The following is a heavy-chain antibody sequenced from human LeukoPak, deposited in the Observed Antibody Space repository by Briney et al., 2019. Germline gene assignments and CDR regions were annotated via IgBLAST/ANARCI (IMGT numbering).Heavy chain of an antibody. J-gene: IGHJ4*02. CDR3: ANLMTTVTTDY. V-gene: IGHV1-2*02. D-gene: IGHD4-17*01. CDR2: INPDSGGT. Sequence: GASVKVSCKASGYTFTGYCIHWVRQAPGQGLEWMGWINPDSGGTNYAQKFQGRVTMTRDTSINTAYMELSGLRSDDTAVYYCANLMTTVTTDYWGQGTLVTVSS. CDR1: GYTFTGYC.